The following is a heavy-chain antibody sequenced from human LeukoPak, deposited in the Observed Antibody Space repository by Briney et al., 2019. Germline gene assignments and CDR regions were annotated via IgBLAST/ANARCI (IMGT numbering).Heavy chain of an antibody. J-gene: IGHJ4*02. CDR1: AYTFSDYY. CDR2: INPNSGGA. V-gene: IGHV1-2*02. Sequence: EASVKVSCKASAYTFSDYYMHWVRQAPGQGLEWMGWINPNSGGAKYAQKFQGRVTMTRDTSISTAYMELSRLRSDDTAVYYCARDNRWPEEYYFDYWGQGTLVTVSS. CDR3: ARDNRWPEEYYFDY. D-gene: IGHD1-14*01.